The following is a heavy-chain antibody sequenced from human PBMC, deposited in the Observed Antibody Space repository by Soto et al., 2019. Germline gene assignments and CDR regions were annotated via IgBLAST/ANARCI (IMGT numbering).Heavy chain of an antibody. Sequence: QVQLVQSGAEVKKPGSSVKVSCKASGGTFSSYAISWVRQAPGQGLEWMGGIIPIFGTANYAQKFQGRVMITADESKSTAYMELSSLRSEDTAVYYCARRGYYDSSGYYQPDGMDVWGQGTTVTVSS. D-gene: IGHD3-22*01. CDR2: IIPIFGTA. CDR1: GGTFSSYA. V-gene: IGHV1-69*01. J-gene: IGHJ6*02. CDR3: ARRGYYDSSGYYQPDGMDV.